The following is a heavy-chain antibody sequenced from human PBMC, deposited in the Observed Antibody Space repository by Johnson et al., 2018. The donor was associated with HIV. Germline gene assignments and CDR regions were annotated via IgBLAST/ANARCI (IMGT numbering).Heavy chain of an antibody. D-gene: IGHD1-26*01. J-gene: IGHJ3*02. CDR1: AFTFNDYE. V-gene: IGHV3-30*18. Sequence: QVQLVESGGGVVQPGGSLRLSCAASAFTFNDYEMTWVRQVPGKGLEWVAVISYDGSNKYYGDSVKGRFSISRDDSKSTLYLQMSSLRGEDTAVYYCAKDSQWELPDAFDIWGQGTMVTVSS. CDR2: ISYDGSNK. CDR3: AKDSQWELPDAFDI.